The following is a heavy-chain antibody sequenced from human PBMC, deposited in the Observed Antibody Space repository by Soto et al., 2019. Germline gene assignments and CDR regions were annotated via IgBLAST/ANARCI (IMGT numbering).Heavy chain of an antibody. V-gene: IGHV2-26*01. CDR3: ARHGRGAGARPLDY. CDR2: IFSNDEK. J-gene: IGHJ4*02. Sequence: QVTLKESGPVLVKPTETLTLTCTVSGFSLSNARMGVSWIRQPPGKALEWLAHIFSNDEKSYSTSLKSRLTIPTDTSKSHGVLTRTNMDPVDTATYYCARHGRGAGARPLDYWGQGTLVTVSS. CDR1: GFSLSNARMG. D-gene: IGHD1-26*01.